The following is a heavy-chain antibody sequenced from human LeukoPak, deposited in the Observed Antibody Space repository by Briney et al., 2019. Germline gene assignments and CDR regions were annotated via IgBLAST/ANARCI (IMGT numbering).Heavy chain of an antibody. D-gene: IGHD4-17*01. Sequence: ASVKVSCKASGYTFTSYGISWVRQAPGQGLEWMGWISAYNGKTDYPQNLQGRVALTTDTSTSMAYMELRSLRSDDTAVYYCARDTYTTVTAVDVWGKGTTVTVSS. CDR3: ARDTYTTVTAVDV. CDR2: ISAYNGKT. CDR1: GYTFTSYG. J-gene: IGHJ6*04. V-gene: IGHV1-18*01.